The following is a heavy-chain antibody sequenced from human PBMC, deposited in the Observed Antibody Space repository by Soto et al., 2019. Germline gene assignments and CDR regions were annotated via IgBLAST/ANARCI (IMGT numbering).Heavy chain of an antibody. CDR3: ARDRTAAGTGYYGMDV. CDR2: ISSSSSYI. V-gene: IGHV3-21*01. CDR1: GFTFSSYS. J-gene: IGHJ6*02. Sequence: GGSLRLSCAASGFTFSSYSMNWVRQAPGKGLEWVSSISSSSSYIYYADPVKVRFTISRDNAKNPLYLQMNSLRAEDTAVYYCARDRTAAGTGYYGMDVWGQGTTVTVSS. D-gene: IGHD6-13*01.